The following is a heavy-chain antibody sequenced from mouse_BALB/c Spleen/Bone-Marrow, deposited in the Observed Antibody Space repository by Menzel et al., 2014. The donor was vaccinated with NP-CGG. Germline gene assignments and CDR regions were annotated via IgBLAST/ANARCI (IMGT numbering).Heavy chain of an antibody. CDR3: ARGGNDLDY. D-gene: IGHD2-3*01. CDR2: IRNKANGYTT. V-gene: IGHV7-3*02. Sequence: DVQLVESGGGLVQPGGSLRLSCATSGFTFTDYYMSWVRQPPGKALEWLGFIRNKANGYTTEYSASVKGRFTISRDNSQSTLYLQMNTLRAEDSATYYCARGGNDLDYWGQGTTLTVSS. CDR1: GFTFTDYY. J-gene: IGHJ2*01.